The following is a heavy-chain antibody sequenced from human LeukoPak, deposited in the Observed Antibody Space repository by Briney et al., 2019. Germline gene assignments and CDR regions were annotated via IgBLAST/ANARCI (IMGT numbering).Heavy chain of an antibody. CDR2: INPHSGGT. V-gene: IGHV1-2*02. CDR1: GYTFTGYY. CDR3: ARGCRRWLQSSDYYFDY. D-gene: IGHD5-24*01. J-gene: IGHJ4*02. Sequence: GASVKVSCKASGYTFTGYYMHWVRQAPGQGLEWMGWINPHSGGTNYAQKFQGRVTMTRDTSISTAYMELSRLRSDDTAVYYCARGCRRWLQSSDYYFDYWGQGTLVTVSS.